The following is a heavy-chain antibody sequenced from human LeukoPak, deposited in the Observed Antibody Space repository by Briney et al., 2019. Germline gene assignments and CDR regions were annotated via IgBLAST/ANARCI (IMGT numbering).Heavy chain of an antibody. CDR1: GFTFSSYA. J-gene: IGHJ4*02. CDR3: ARGIAGYCSSTSCYRGVTD. CDR2: ISYDGNNK. V-gene: IGHV3-30*04. Sequence: PGRSLRLSCAASGFTFSSYAMHWVRQAPGKGLEWVAVISYDGNNKYYADSVKGRFTISRDNSKNTLYPQMNSLRAEDTAVYYCARGIAGYCSSTSCYRGVTDWGQGTLVTVSS. D-gene: IGHD2-2*02.